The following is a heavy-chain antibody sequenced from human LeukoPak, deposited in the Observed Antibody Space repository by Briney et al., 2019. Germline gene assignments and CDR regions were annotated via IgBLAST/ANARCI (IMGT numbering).Heavy chain of an antibody. J-gene: IGHJ4*02. V-gene: IGHV3-7*05. D-gene: IGHD6-6*01. Sequence: GGSLRLSCVASGFTFSTYWMSWVRQAPGKGLEWVANLKEDGAEKYYVDSVKGRFTISRDNVKNSLYLQMNNLGVEDTAVYYCARRGDSGSLDHWGQGTLVTVSS. CDR3: ARRGDSGSLDH. CDR1: GFTFSTYW. CDR2: LKEDGAEK.